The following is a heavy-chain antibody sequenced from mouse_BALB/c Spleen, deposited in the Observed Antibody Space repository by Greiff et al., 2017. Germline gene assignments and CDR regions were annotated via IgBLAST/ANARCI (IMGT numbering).Heavy chain of an antibody. CDR2: ISYSGST. J-gene: IGHJ4*01. V-gene: IGHV3-8*02. CDR1: GDSITSGY. Sequence: EVMLVESGPSLVKPSQTLSLTCSVTGDSITSGYWNWIRKFPGNKLEYMGYISYSGSTYYNPSLKSRISITRDTSKNQYYLQLNSVTTEDTATYYCASNYGFPGAMDYWGQGTSVTVSS. D-gene: IGHD1-2*01. CDR3: ASNYGFPGAMDY.